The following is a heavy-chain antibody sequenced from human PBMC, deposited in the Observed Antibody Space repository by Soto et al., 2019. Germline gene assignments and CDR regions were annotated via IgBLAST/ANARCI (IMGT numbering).Heavy chain of an antibody. D-gene: IGHD6-13*01. CDR2: IIPIFGTA. V-gene: IGHV1-69*13. Sequence: SVKVSCKASGGTFSSYAISWVRQAPGQGLEWMGGIIPIFGTANYAQKFQGRVTITADESTSTAYMELSSLRSEDTAVYYCARFLAAAPPKYYYYGMDVWGQGTTVTVSS. CDR3: ARFLAAAPPKYYYYGMDV. J-gene: IGHJ6*02. CDR1: GGTFSSYA.